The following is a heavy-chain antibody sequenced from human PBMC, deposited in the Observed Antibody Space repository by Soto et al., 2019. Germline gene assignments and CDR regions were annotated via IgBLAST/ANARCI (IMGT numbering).Heavy chain of an antibody. CDR2: IYHSGST. J-gene: IGHJ5*02. V-gene: IGHV4-30-2*01. CDR3: ARVPDR. D-gene: IGHD2-2*01. Sequence: SETLSLTCTVSGGSISRYYWSWIRQPPGKGLEWIGYIYHSGSTYYNPSLKSRVTISVDRSKNQFSLKLSSVTAADTAVYYCARVPDRWGQGTLVTVSS. CDR1: GGSISRYY.